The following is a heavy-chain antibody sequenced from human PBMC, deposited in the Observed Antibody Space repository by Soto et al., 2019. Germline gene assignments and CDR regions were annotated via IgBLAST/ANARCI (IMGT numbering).Heavy chain of an antibody. D-gene: IGHD6-13*01. CDR2: ISAYNGNT. Sequence: ASVKVSCKASGYTFTSYGSSWVRQAPGQGLEWMGWISAYNGNTNYAQKLQGRVTMTTDTSTSTAYMELRSLRSDDTAVYYCARDLGPGIAAAADYWGQGTLVTVSS. V-gene: IGHV1-18*01. J-gene: IGHJ4*02. CDR1: GYTFTSYG. CDR3: ARDLGPGIAAAADY.